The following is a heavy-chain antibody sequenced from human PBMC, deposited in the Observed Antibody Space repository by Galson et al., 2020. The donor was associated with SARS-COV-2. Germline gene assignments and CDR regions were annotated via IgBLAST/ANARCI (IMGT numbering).Heavy chain of an antibody. Sequence: GESLKISCVGSGFTFSNAWMRWVRQAPGKGLEWVGRIKSYSDGGRVDYAAPVKDRFAVSRDDSEKTLYLHMKSLKTEDTAVYFCRTDTPGHPWGQGTLVGVSS. CDR3: RTDTPGHP. CDR1: GFTFSNAW. CDR2: IKSYSDGGRV. V-gene: IGHV3-15*01. J-gene: IGHJ4*02.